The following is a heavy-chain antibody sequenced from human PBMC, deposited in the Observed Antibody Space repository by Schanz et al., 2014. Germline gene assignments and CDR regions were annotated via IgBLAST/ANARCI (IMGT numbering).Heavy chain of an antibody. CDR2: IIPIHGIV. CDR3: ARAGDPEYVFDI. Sequence: QVQLVQSGAEVKKPGSSMKVSCKASGGTFSTYPINWLRQAPGQGLEWMGRIIPIHGIVNYAQRFQDRVRITADKSTSTAYMELSSLRSDDTAVYYFARAGDPEYVFDICGQCTILTFSS. J-gene: IGHJ3*02. D-gene: IGHD6-13*01. CDR1: GGTFSTYP. V-gene: IGHV1-69*02.